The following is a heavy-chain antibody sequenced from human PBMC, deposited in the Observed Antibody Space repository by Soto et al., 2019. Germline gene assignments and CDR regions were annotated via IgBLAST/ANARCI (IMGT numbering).Heavy chain of an antibody. Sequence: SETLSLTCSVSGGSINSGYDYSRYPRPPPGTGLCSSANRYYDGNNHYNPSLRLSLIISIDTSKKQFSLKVGSATDAATAVYYCTSSSRYGIDFWGQGSMVTVSS. V-gene: IGHV4-30-4*01. CDR3: TSSSRYGIDF. J-gene: IGHJ6*02. CDR2: RYYDGNN. CDR1: GGSINSGYDY.